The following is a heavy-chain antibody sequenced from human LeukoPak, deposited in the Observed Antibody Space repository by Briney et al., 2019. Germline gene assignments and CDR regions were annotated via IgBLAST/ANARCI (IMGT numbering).Heavy chain of an antibody. Sequence: KPSETLSLTCAVSGDSITSGHYWGWIRQPPGKGLEWIGSIYHSGKTYYNPSLKSRVTISVDTSKNQLSLKLTSVTAADTAVYYCARMRWYYDFWSGYLDGFDVWGQGTMVTVSS. V-gene: IGHV4-38-2*01. J-gene: IGHJ3*01. D-gene: IGHD3-3*01. CDR3: ARMRWYYDFWSGYLDGFDV. CDR1: GDSITSGHY. CDR2: IYHSGKT.